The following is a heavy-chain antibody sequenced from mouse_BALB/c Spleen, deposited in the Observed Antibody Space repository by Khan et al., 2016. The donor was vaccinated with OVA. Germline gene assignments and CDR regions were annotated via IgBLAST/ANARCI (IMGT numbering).Heavy chain of an antibody. CDR2: ISPGSGTP. Sequence: DLVKPGASVKLSCKASGYTFTSYRINWIKQRPGQGLEWIGRISPGSGTPYYNEMFKGKATLTVDTSSSTAYIQFSSLSSEDSAVYFCRRENYYGSSHYAMDYWGQGTSVTVSS. J-gene: IGHJ4*01. CDR1: GYTFTSYR. CDR3: RRENYYGSSHYAMDY. V-gene: IGHV1S41*01. D-gene: IGHD1-1*01.